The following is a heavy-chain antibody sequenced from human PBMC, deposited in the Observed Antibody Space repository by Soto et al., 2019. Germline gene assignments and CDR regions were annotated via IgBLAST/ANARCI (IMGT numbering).Heavy chain of an antibody. D-gene: IGHD1-1*01. J-gene: IGHJ4*02. Sequence: QLQLQESGPGLVKPSETLSLTCTVSGGPIRSSSHYWGWIRQSPGTGLEWIGSIDESGDSYYNPSLKSRVTISGDTSKNQFSLKLISVTGADSAIYYCAREGGYVDYWGQGTLVTVSS. CDR3: AREGGYVDY. CDR2: IDESGDS. CDR1: GGPIRSSSHY. V-gene: IGHV4-39*02.